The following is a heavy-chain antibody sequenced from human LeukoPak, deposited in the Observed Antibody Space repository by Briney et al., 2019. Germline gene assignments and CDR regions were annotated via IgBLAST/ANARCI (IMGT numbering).Heavy chain of an antibody. CDR1: GFTFSSYG. CDR2: IYSGGST. J-gene: IGHJ5*02. D-gene: IGHD7-27*01. CDR3: TRNWGSDNWFDP. V-gene: IGHV3-53*01. Sequence: GGSLRLSCAASGFTFSSYGMHWVRQAPGKGLEWVSVIYSGGSTYYADSVKGRFTISRDNSKNTLYLQMNSLRAEDTAVYYCTRNWGSDNWFDPWGQGTLVTVSS.